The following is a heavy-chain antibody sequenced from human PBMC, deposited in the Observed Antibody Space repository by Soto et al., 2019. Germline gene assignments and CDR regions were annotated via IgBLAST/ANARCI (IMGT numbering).Heavy chain of an antibody. CDR2: IIPIFGTA. CDR1: GGTFSSYA. J-gene: IGHJ3*02. Sequence: SVKVSCKASGGTFSSYAISWVRQAPGQGLEWMGGIIPIFGTANYAQKFQGRVTITADKSTSTAYMELSSLRSEDTAVYYCARFYRSAYYYDSSGYEDAFDIWGQGTMVT. V-gene: IGHV1-69*06. CDR3: ARFYRSAYYYDSSGYEDAFDI. D-gene: IGHD3-22*01.